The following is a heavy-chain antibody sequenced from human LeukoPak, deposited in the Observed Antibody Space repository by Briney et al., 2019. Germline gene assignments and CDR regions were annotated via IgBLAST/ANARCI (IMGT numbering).Heavy chain of an antibody. J-gene: IGHJ5*02. V-gene: IGHV4-59*01. Sequence: SETLSLTCTVSGGSISSYYWSWIRQPPGKGLEWIGYIHYSGSTNYNPSLKRRVTMSVDTSKNQFSLKLSSVTAEDTAVYYCARDRPQSNWFDPWGQGTLVTVSS. CDR1: GGSISSYY. CDR2: IHYSGST. CDR3: ARDRPQSNWFDP.